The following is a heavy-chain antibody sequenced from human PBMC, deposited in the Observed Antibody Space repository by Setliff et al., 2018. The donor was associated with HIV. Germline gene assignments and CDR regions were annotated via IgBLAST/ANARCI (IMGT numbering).Heavy chain of an antibody. Sequence: PSETLSLTCAVYGGSFSGYDWSWIRQPPGKGLEWIGEINHSGSTNYNPSLKSRVTISVDTSKNQFSLKLYSVTAADTSVYYCARRWRIRGYSSWGQGTLVTVSS. J-gene: IGHJ5*02. V-gene: IGHV4-34*01. CDR2: INHSGST. D-gene: IGHD5-18*01. CDR1: GGSFSGYD. CDR3: ARRWRIRGYSS.